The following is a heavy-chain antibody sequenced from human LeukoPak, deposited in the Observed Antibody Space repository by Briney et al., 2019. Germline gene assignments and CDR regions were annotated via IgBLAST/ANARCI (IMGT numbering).Heavy chain of an antibody. CDR2: IIPIFGTA. V-gene: IGHV1-69*13. J-gene: IGHJ6*02. Sequence: ASVKVSCKASGGTFSSYAISWVRQAPGQGLEWMGGIIPIFGTANYAQKFQGRVTITADESTSTAYMELSSLRSEDTAVYYCARAGCSSTSCYLYYYYGMDVWGQGTTVTVSS. CDR3: ARAGCSSTSCYLYYYYGMDV. CDR1: GGTFSSYA. D-gene: IGHD2-2*01.